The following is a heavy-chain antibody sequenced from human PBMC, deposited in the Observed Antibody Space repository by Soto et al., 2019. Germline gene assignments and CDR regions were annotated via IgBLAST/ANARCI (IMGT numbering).Heavy chain of an antibody. J-gene: IGHJ5*02. CDR1: GGSISSGDYY. Sequence: SETLSLTCTVSGGSISSGDYYWSWTRQPPGKGLEWIGYIYYSGSTYYNPSLKSRVTISVDTSKNQFSLKLSSVTAADTAVYYCASSKYYYGSGSSYNWFDPWGQGTLVTVSS. V-gene: IGHV4-30-4*01. CDR2: IYYSGST. D-gene: IGHD3-10*01. CDR3: ASSKYYYGSGSSYNWFDP.